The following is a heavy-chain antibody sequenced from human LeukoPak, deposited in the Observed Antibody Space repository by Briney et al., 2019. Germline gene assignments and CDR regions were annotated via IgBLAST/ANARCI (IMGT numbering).Heavy chain of an antibody. V-gene: IGHV3-7*03. CDR2: IKEDGGKK. CDR1: GFTFSSYW. D-gene: IGHD3-10*01. J-gene: IGHJ5*02. CDR3: AKCGHGALWFGELLDWFDP. Sequence: AGGSLRLSCAASGFTFSSYWMSWVRQAPGKGLEWVANIKEDGGKKYYVDSVKGRFSISRDNSKNTLYLQMNSLRAEDTAVYYCAKCGHGALWFGELLDWFDPWGQGTLVTVSS.